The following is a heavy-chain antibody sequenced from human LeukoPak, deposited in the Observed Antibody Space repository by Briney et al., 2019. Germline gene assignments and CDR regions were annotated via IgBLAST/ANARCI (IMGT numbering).Heavy chain of an antibody. Sequence: PSETLSLTCAVCGGSFSGYYWSWIRQPPGKGLEWIGEINHSGSTNYNPSLKSRVTISVDTSKNQFSLKLSSVTAADTAVYYCARGRIAAAGSLNYWGQGTLVTVSS. CDR1: GGSFSGYY. V-gene: IGHV4-34*01. CDR3: ARGRIAAAGSLNY. J-gene: IGHJ4*02. D-gene: IGHD6-13*01. CDR2: INHSGST.